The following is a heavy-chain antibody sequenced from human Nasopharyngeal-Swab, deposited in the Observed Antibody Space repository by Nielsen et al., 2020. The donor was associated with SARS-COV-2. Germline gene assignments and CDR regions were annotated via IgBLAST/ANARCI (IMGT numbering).Heavy chain of an antibody. V-gene: IGHV3-21*01. J-gene: IGHJ4*02. CDR1: GFTFISYS. CDR2: ISSSSSYI. Sequence: LSLTCAASGFTFISYSMNWVRQAPGKGLEWVSSISSSSSYIYYADSVKGRFTISRDNAKNSLYLQMNSLRAEDTAVYYCARDPGRWVRGVYYWGQGTLVTVSS. CDR3: ARDPGRWVRGVYY. D-gene: IGHD3-10*01.